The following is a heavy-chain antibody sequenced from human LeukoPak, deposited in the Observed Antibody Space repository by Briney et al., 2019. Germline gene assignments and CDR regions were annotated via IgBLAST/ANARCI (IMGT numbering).Heavy chain of an antibody. Sequence: ASVKVSCKASGYTFTSYDINWVRQATGQGLEWMGWMNPNSGNTGYAQKFQGRVTITRNTSISTAYMELRSLRSDDTAVYYCARDLITMVRGVLLGYYYYGMDVWGQGATVTVSS. CDR2: MNPNSGNT. CDR3: ARDLITMVRGVLLGYYYYGMDV. J-gene: IGHJ6*02. D-gene: IGHD3-10*01. V-gene: IGHV1-8*03. CDR1: GYTFTSYD.